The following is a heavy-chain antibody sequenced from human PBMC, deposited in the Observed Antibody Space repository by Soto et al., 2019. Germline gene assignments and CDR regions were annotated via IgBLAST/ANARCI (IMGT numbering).Heavy chain of an antibody. D-gene: IGHD2-21*02. J-gene: IGHJ4*02. CDR3: ARGVVVTAILDY. CDR1: GGTFSSYT. V-gene: IGHV1-69*02. Sequence: QVQLVQSGAEVKKPGSSVKVSCKASGGTFSSYTISWVRQAPGQGLEWMGRIIPILGIANYAQKFQGRVXIXAXISTSTAYMELSSLRSEDTAVYYCARGVVVTAILDYWGQGTLVTVSS. CDR2: IIPILGIA.